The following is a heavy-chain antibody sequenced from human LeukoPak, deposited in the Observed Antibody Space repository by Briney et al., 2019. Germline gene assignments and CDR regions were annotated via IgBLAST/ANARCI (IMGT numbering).Heavy chain of an antibody. CDR2: IYYSGTT. J-gene: IGHJ4*02. CDR3: ARGPTRNYFDY. Sequence: SQTLSLTCTVSGGTISRYYWSWIRQPPGKGLEWIGYIYYSGTTNYNPSLKSRVTISVDTSKNQFSLKLSSVTAADAAVYYCARGPTRNYFDYWGQGTLVTVSS. V-gene: IGHV4-59*01. CDR1: GGTISRYY.